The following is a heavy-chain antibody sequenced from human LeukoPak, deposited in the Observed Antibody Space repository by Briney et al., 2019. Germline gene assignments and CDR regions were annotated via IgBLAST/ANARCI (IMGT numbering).Heavy chain of an antibody. V-gene: IGHV4-34*01. D-gene: IGHD1-14*01. CDR3: ARGYPERRYFDY. CDR1: GGSFSGYY. J-gene: IGHJ4*02. Sequence: SETLSLTCAVYGGSFSGYYWSWIRQPPGKGLEWIGEINHGGSTNYNPSLKSRVTISVDTSKNQLSLKLSSVTAADTAVYYCARGYPERRYFDYWGQGTLVTVSS. CDR2: INHGGST.